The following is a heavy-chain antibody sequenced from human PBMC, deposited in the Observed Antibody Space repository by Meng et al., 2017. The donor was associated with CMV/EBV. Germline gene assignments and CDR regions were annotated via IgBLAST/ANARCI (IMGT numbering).Heavy chain of an antibody. CDR2: ISSSSSYI. D-gene: IGHD3-3*01. CDR3: ARPRAYEYYFDY. Sequence: SCAASGFTFSSYSMNWVRQAPGKGLEWVSSISSSSSYIYYADSVKGRFTISRDNAKNSLYLQMNSLRAEDTAVYYCARPRAYEYYFDYWGQGTLVTVSS. CDR1: GFTFSSYS. V-gene: IGHV3-21*01. J-gene: IGHJ4*02.